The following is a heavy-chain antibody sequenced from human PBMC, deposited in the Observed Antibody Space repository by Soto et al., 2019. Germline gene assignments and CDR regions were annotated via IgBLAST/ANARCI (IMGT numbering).Heavy chain of an antibody. Sequence: GRPLRLSCAASGFTFTSYGMHWVRQAPGKGLEWVAVIWYDGSNKYYADSVKGRFTISRDNSKNTLYLQMNSLRAEDTAVYYCARVLSQYYYYYGMDVWGQGTTVTVSS. V-gene: IGHV3-33*01. CDR3: ARVLSQYYYYYGMDV. CDR1: GFTFTSYG. J-gene: IGHJ6*02. CDR2: IWYDGSNK.